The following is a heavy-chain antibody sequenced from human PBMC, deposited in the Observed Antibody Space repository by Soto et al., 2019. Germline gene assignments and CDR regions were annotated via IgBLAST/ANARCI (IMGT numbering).Heavy chain of an antibody. CDR3: GRDCSSGCHNPPY. J-gene: IGHJ4*02. Sequence: QVQLQESGPGLVKPSETLSLTCTVSGGSISSYYWSWIRQPAGKGLEWIGRIYSSGSTNYNPSLKSRVTMSVDTSKNQFSLKLSSVTAAGTAVYYCGRDCSSGCHNPPYWGQGILVTVSS. V-gene: IGHV4-4*07. CDR1: GGSISSYY. D-gene: IGHD6-19*01. CDR2: IYSSGST.